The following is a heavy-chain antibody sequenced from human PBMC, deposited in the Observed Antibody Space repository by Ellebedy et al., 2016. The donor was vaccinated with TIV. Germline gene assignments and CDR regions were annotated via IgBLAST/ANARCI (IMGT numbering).Heavy chain of an antibody. V-gene: IGHV3-48*02. CDR3: ATRVVVAGGLDY. D-gene: IGHD6-19*01. J-gene: IGHJ4*02. CDR1: GFSFSAYS. CDR2: ISSRCRTI. Sequence: PGGSLRLSCTASGFSFSAYSMNWVRQAPGKGLEWISSISSRCRTIYYVDSVKGRFTISRDNAKNSLYLQMNSLRDEDTAVHYCATRVVVAGGLDYWGQGTLVTVSS.